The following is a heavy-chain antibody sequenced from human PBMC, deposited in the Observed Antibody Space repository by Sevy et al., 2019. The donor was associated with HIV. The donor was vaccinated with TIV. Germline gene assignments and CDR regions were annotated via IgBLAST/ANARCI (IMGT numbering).Heavy chain of an antibody. CDR1: GFTFRNYW. D-gene: IGHD4-17*01. Sequence: GGSLRLSCAASGFTFRNYWMSWVRQAPGKGLEWVANIKQDGSEKYCVDSVKGRFTISRDNAKNSLYLQMNSLRAEDTAVYYCASYGDYGMDVWGQGTTVTVSS. CDR3: ASYGDYGMDV. V-gene: IGHV3-7*03. CDR2: IKQDGSEK. J-gene: IGHJ6*02.